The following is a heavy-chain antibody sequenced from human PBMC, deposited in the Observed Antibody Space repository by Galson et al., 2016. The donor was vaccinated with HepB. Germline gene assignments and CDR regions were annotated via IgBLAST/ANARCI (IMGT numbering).Heavy chain of an antibody. D-gene: IGHD4-17*01. CDR2: IYWDDDI. Sequence: PALVNPTQTLTLTCTFSGFSLSTSGAGVGWIRQPPGKALEWLALIYWDDDIRYSPSLKTRLTIIKDTSKNQVVLTMTNVDPVDTAAYYCARRPDYGDYLDHWGQGTLVTVSS. V-gene: IGHV2-5*02. J-gene: IGHJ4*02. CDR1: GFSLSTSGAG. CDR3: ARRPDYGDYLDH.